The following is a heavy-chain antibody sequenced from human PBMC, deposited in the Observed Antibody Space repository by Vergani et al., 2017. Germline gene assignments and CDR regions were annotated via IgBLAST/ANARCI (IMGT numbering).Heavy chain of an antibody. CDR2: IYPGDSDT. CDR3: ARPALEYYYDSSGYNAFDI. J-gene: IGHJ3*02. Sequence: EVQLVQSGAEVKKPGESLKISCKGSGYSFTSYWIGWVRQMPGKGLEWMGIIYPGDSDTRYSPSFQGQVTISADKSISTAYLQWRSLKASDTAMYYCARPALEYYYDSSGYNAFDIWGQGTMVTVSS. D-gene: IGHD3-22*01. V-gene: IGHV5-51*03. CDR1: GYSFTSYW.